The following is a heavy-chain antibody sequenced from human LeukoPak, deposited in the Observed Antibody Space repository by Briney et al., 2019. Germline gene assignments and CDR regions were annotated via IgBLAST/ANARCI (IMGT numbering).Heavy chain of an antibody. CDR1: GSSFTSYW. CDR3: AITTAMAPYYYYYGMDV. J-gene: IGHJ6*04. CDR2: IDPSDSYT. Sequence: GESLKISCKGSGSSFTSYWISWVRQMPGKGLEWMGRIDPSDSYTNYSPSFQGHVTISADKSISTAYLQWSSLKASDTAMYYCAITTAMAPYYYYYGMDVWGKGTTVTVSS. D-gene: IGHD5-18*01. V-gene: IGHV5-10-1*01.